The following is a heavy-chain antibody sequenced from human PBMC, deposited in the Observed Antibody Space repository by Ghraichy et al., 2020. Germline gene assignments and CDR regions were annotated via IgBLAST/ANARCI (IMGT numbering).Heavy chain of an antibody. V-gene: IGHV4-34*01. D-gene: IGHD4-11*01. CDR2: INHSGST. CDR1: GGSFSGYY. Sequence: GSLSLTCAVYGGSFSGYYWSWIRQPPGKGLEWIGEINHSGSTNYNPSLKSRVTISVDTSKNQFSLKLSSVTAADTAVYYCAREEDYSNYYYYMDVWGKGTTVTVSS. CDR3: AREEDYSNYYYYMDV. J-gene: IGHJ6*03.